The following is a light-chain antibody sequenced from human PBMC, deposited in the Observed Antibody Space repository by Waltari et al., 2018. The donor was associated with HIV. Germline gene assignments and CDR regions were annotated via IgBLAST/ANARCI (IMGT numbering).Light chain of an antibody. CDR3: QVWDSSSNHVV. CDR1: NIGSKS. V-gene: IGLV3-21*02. J-gene: IGLJ2*01. Sequence: SYVLTQPPSVSVAPGQPARITCGGHNIGSKSVHWYHQKSGQAPVLVVYDDIDRPSGIPERFSGSNSGNTATLTISRAEAGDDADYYCQVWDSSSNHVVFGGGTKLTVL. CDR2: DDI.